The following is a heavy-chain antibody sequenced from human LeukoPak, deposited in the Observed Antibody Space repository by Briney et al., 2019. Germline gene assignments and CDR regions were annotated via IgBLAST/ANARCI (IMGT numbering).Heavy chain of an antibody. J-gene: IGHJ5*02. D-gene: IGHD3-10*01. V-gene: IGHV4-61*02. CDR3: ARLRNYYGSGSYYNVIIPAGSEGINWFDP. CDR1: GGSISSGSYY. Sequence: MPSETLSLTCTVSGGSISSGSYYWHWIRQPAGKGLEWIGRIYTSGNTNYNPSLKSQFTITVDTSKNQFSLKLSSVTTADTAVYYCARLRNYYGSGSYYNVIIPAGSEGINWFDPWGQGTLVTVSS. CDR2: IYTSGNT.